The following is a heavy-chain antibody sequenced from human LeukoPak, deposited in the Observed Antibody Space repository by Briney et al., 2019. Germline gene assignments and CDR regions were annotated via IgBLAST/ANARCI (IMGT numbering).Heavy chain of an antibody. V-gene: IGHV4-61*02. Sequence: SETLSLTCTVSGGSISSGSYYWSWIRQPAGKGLEWIGRIYTSGSTNYNPSLKSRVTISVDTSKNQFSLKLSSVTAADTAVYYCARDEGRYYFDYWGQGTLVTVSS. CDR2: IYTSGST. CDR1: GGSISSGSYY. CDR3: ARDEGRYYFDY. J-gene: IGHJ4*02.